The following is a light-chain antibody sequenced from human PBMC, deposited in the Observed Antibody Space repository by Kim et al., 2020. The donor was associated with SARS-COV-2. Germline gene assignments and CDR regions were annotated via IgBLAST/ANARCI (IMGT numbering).Light chain of an antibody. V-gene: IGKV1-5*01. J-gene: IGKJ1*01. Sequence: DIQMTQSPSTLSASLGDRVTITCRASQSISSWLVWYQHKPGKAPALLIYDASSLESGVPSRFSGSGSGTEFTLTISSLQPDDFATYYCQQYCRSPKFGQGTKVDIK. CDR2: DAS. CDR1: QSISSW. CDR3: QQYCRSPK.